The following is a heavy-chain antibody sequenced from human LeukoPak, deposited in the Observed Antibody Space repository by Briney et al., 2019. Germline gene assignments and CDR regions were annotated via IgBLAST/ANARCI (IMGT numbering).Heavy chain of an antibody. CDR3: ARGGVYKVVPAAVFDY. J-gene: IGHJ4*02. CDR1: GGSFSGYY. Sequence: PSETLSLTCAVYGGSFSGYYWSWIRQPPGKGLEWIGEINHSGSTNYNPSLKSRVTISVDTSKNQFSLKLSSVTAADTAAYYCARGGVYKVVPAAVFDYWGQGTLVTVSS. V-gene: IGHV4-34*01. CDR2: INHSGST. D-gene: IGHD2-2*01.